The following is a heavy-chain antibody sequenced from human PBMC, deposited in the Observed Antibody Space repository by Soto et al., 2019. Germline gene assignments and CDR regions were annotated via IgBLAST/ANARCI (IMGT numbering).Heavy chain of an antibody. CDR1: GYTFSNYG. CDR3: ARDRLNDFWTGYLLFDN. CDR2: ISPYNGNT. D-gene: IGHD3-3*01. V-gene: IGHV1-18*01. J-gene: IGHJ4*02. Sequence: QVQLVQSGAEVKKPGASVKVSCKASGYTFSNYGISWVRQAPGQGLEWMGWISPYNGNTKYAQKFQDRVTMTTDTYTSTAYMELRSLRSDDTAVYYCARDRLNDFWTGYLLFDNWGQGSLVTVSS.